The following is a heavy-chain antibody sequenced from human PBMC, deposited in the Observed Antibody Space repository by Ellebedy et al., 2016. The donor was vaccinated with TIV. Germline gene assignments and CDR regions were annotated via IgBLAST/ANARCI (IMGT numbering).Heavy chain of an antibody. D-gene: IGHD6-19*01. CDR1: GFTFSGSA. CDR3: TRVSVAGYYYGMDV. J-gene: IGHJ6*02. Sequence: GESLKISCAASGFTFSGSAMHWVRQASGKGLEWVGRIRSKANSYATAYAASVKGRFTISRDDSKNTAYLQMNSLKNEDTAVYYCTRVSVAGYYYGMDVWGQGTTVTVSS. CDR2: IRSKANSYAT. V-gene: IGHV3-73*01.